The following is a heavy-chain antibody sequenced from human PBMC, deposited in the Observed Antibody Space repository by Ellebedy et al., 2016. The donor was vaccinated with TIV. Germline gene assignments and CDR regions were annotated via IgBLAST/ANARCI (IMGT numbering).Heavy chain of an antibody. CDR3: ARYYYGSGSHPNWFDP. D-gene: IGHD3-10*01. V-gene: IGHV3-30*04. J-gene: IGHJ5*02. Sequence: GESLKISXAASGFTFSSYAMHWVRQAPGKGLEWVAVISYDGSNKYYADSVKGRFTISRDNSKNTLYLQMNSLRSEDTAVYYCARYYYGSGSHPNWFDPWGQGTLVTVSS. CDR1: GFTFSSYA. CDR2: ISYDGSNK.